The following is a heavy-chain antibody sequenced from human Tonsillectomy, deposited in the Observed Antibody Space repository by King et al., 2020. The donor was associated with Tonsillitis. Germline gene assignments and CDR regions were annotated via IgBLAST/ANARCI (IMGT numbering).Heavy chain of an antibody. J-gene: IGHJ2*01. V-gene: IGHV3-33*08. CDR2: IWYDGSNR. CDR3: ARKNDWDFDL. D-gene: IGHD1-1*01. Sequence: HVQLVESGGGVVQPGRSLRLSCVVSGFTFSSYGMHWVRQAPGKGLEGVAVIWYDGSNRDYVDSVKGRFTISRDDSKNPLYLQMNSLRAEDTAVYYCARKNDWDFDLWGRGTLVTVSS. CDR1: GFTFSSYG.